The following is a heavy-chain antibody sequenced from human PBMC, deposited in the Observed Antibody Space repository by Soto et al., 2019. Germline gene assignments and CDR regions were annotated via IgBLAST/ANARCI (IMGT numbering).Heavy chain of an antibody. CDR3: ARLEDISSSWYGSMDV. CDR2: IYPGDSDT. CDR1: GYSFTSYW. V-gene: IGHV5-51*01. J-gene: IGHJ6*02. D-gene: IGHD6-13*01. Sequence: PGESLKISCKGSGYSFTSYWIGWVRQMPGKGLEWMGIIYPGDSDTRYSPSFQGQVTISADKSISTAYLQWSSLKASDTAMYYCARLEDISSSWYGSMDVWGQGTTVTVSS.